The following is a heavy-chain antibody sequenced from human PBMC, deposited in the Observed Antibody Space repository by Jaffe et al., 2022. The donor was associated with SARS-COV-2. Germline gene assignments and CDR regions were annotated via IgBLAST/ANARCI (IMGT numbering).Heavy chain of an antibody. V-gene: IGHV4-34*01. D-gene: IGHD2-2*01. Sequence: QVQLQQWGAGLLKPSETLSLTCAVYGGSFSGYYWSWIRQPPGKGLEWIGEINHSGSTNYNPSLKSRVTISVDTSKNQFSLKLSSVTAADTAVYYCARTPRRYCSSTSCYHYYYYYGMDVWGQGTTVTVSS. CDR1: GGSFSGYY. CDR3: ARTPRRYCSSTSCYHYYYYYGMDV. J-gene: IGHJ6*02. CDR2: INHSGST.